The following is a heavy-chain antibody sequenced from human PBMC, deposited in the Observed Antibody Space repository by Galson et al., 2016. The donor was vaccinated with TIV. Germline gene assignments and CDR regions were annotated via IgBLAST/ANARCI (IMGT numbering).Heavy chain of an antibody. CDR1: GFSVSDNY. D-gene: IGHD2-21*01. CDR3: ARERRHCGDNCYLSYYFGMDV. CDR2: FSNSDYT. Sequence: SLRLSCAASGFSVSDNYINWVRQAPGKGLEWVSIFSNSDYTNYADSVQGSFIISREHSKNTVYLHMSRLRAEDTAVYYGARERRHCGDNCYLSYYFGMDVWGQGTTVTVSS. J-gene: IGHJ6*02. V-gene: IGHV3-66*01.